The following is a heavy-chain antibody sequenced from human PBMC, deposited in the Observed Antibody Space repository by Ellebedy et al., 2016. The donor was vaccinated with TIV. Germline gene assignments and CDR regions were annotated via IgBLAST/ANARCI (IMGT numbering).Heavy chain of an antibody. J-gene: IGHJ6*02. D-gene: IGHD4-23*01. CDR2: IYYSGST. CDR3: ARDTMVVTGGNYYYYGMDV. CDR1: GGSISSYY. V-gene: IGHV4-59*01. Sequence: MPSETLSLTCTVSGGSISSYYWSWIRQPPGKGLEWIGYIYYSGSTNYNPSLKSRVTISVDKSKNQFSLKLSSVTAADTAVYYCARDTMVVTGGNYYYYGMDVWGQGTTVTVSS.